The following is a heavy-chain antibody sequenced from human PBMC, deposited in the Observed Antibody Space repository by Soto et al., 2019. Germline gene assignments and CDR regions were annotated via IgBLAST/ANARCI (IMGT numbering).Heavy chain of an antibody. Sequence: GGSLRLSCAASGFTFSNYAIHWVRQAPGKGLEWVAVISYDGSKKFYADSVKGRFTISRDSSKNTVYLQINSLRLEDSAVYYCARGTTVTNPNYFDMNVWGQGTTVTVSS. V-gene: IGHV3-30-3*01. D-gene: IGHD4-4*01. CDR1: GFTFSNYA. J-gene: IGHJ6*02. CDR2: ISYDGSKK. CDR3: ARGTTVTNPNYFDMNV.